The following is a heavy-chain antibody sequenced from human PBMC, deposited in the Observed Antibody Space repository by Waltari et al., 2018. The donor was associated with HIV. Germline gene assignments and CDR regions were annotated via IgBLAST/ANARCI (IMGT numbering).Heavy chain of an antibody. CDR3: ARVGGRCSIGVCYGWFDP. J-gene: IGHJ5*02. D-gene: IGHD2-8*01. V-gene: IGHV4-61*02. Sequence: QVQLQESGPGLVKPSQTLSLTCTVSGGSIHSGSYYWSCIRQPAGKGLEWIGRVYTGGSAYYNPFLKSRVTISVDTSKNQFSLRLSSVTAADTAVYYCARVGGRCSIGVCYGWFDPWGQGTLVTVSS. CDR2: VYTGGSA. CDR1: GGSIHSGSYY.